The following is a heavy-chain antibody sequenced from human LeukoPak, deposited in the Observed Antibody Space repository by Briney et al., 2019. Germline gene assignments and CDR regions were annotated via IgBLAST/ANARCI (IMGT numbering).Heavy chain of an antibody. CDR3: ARGTVTKLFDY. V-gene: IGHV4-34*01. CDR2: INHSGST. Sequence: PSETLSLTCAVYGGSFSGYYWSWIRQPPGKGLEWIGEINHSGSTNYNPSLKSRVTISVDTSKNQFSLKLSSVPAADTAVYYCARGTVTKLFDYWGQGTLVTVSS. D-gene: IGHD4-17*01. CDR1: GGSFSGYY. J-gene: IGHJ4*02.